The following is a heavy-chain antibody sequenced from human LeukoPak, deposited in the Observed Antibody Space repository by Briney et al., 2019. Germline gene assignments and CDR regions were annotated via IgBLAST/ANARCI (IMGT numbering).Heavy chain of an antibody. V-gene: IGHV4-39*07. CDR1: GGSISNSNYY. Sequence: SETLSLTCTVSGGSISNSNYYWGWIRQPPGKGLEWIGSIYYSGSTYYNPSLKSRVTISVDTSKNQFSLKLSSVTAADTAVYYCARENRITMVRGANDYWGQGTLVTVSS. D-gene: IGHD3-10*01. CDR3: ARENRITMVRGANDY. J-gene: IGHJ4*02. CDR2: IYYSGST.